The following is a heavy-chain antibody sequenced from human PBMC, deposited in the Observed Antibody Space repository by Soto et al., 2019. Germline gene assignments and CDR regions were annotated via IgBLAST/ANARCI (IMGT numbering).Heavy chain of an antibody. D-gene: IGHD6-13*01. J-gene: IGHJ4*02. V-gene: IGHV4-30-4*01. Sequence: QVQLQESGPGLVKPSQTLSLTCTISGGSISSDDYYWSWIRQAPGKGLEWIGHIYYIGITDYNPSLKSRLTISIDTSRNQFSLELTSVSAADTAVYYCARDRSNSPDFFDYWGQGTLVTVSS. CDR1: GGSISSDDYY. CDR3: ARDRSNSPDFFDY. CDR2: IYYIGIT.